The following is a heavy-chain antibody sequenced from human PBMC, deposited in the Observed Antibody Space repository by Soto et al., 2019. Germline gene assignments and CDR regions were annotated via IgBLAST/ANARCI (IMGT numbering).Heavy chain of an antibody. CDR1: GFTFSSYG. CDR3: AKDNYGSGSYEDGMDV. CDR2: ISYDGSNK. D-gene: IGHD3-10*01. V-gene: IGHV3-30*18. J-gene: IGHJ6*02. Sequence: GGSLRLSCAASGFTFSSYGMHWVRQAPGKGLEWVAVISYDGSNKYYADSVKGRFTISRDNSKNTLYLQMNSLRAEDTAVYYCAKDNYGSGSYEDGMDVWGQGTTVTVSS.